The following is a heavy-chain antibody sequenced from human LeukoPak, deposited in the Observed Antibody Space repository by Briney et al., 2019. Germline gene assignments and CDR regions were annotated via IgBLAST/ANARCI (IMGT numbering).Heavy chain of an antibody. V-gene: IGHV1-46*01. Sequence: ASVKVSCKASGYTFTSYYMHWVRQAPGQGLEWMGGIIPIFGTANYAQKSQGRVTMTRNTSITTAYMELSSLRSEDTAVYYCARGRGFGESRPRVFDFWGQGTLVTVSS. CDR1: GYTFTSYY. CDR2: IIPIFGTA. D-gene: IGHD3-10*01. J-gene: IGHJ4*02. CDR3: ARGRGFGESRPRVFDF.